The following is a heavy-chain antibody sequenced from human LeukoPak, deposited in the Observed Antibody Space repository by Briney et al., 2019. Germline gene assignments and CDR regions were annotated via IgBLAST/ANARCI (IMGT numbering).Heavy chain of an antibody. D-gene: IGHD1-26*01. CDR2: ISGSGGNT. J-gene: IGHJ3*01. CDR1: GFTFSSYA. CDR3: AKDRGGNYLLVFDV. V-gene: IGHV3-23*01. Sequence: PGGSLTLSCAASGFTFSSYAMRWVRQAPGEGLEWVSGISGSGGNTYYADSVKGRFTISRDNSKNTLYLQMNSLRAEDAAVYYCAKDRGGNYLLVFDVWGQGTMVTVSS.